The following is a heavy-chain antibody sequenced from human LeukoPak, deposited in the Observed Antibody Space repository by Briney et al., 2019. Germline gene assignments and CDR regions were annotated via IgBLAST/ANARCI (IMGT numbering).Heavy chain of an antibody. D-gene: IGHD5-24*01. Sequence: PSETLSLTCTVSGGSISSSSYYWGWIRQPPGKGLEWIGSIYYSGSTYYNPSLKSRVTISVDTSKNQFSLKLSSVTAADTAVYYCARRSEMATIDFDYWGQGTLVTVSS. CDR2: IYYSGST. CDR3: ARRSEMATIDFDY. CDR1: GGSISSSSYY. V-gene: IGHV4-39*01. J-gene: IGHJ4*02.